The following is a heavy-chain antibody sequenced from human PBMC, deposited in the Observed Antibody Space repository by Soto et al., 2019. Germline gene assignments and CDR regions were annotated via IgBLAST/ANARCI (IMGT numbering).Heavy chain of an antibody. V-gene: IGHV1-2*04. D-gene: IGHD2-15*01. Sequence: ASVKVSCKASGYTFTGYYMHWVRQAPGQGLEWMGWINPNSGGTNYAQKFQGWVTMTRDTSISTAYMELSRLRSDDTAVYYCARMLVVVAATGGSYYYGMDVWGQGTTVTVSS. CDR2: INPNSGGT. CDR1: GYTFTGYY. CDR3: ARMLVVVAATGGSYYYGMDV. J-gene: IGHJ6*02.